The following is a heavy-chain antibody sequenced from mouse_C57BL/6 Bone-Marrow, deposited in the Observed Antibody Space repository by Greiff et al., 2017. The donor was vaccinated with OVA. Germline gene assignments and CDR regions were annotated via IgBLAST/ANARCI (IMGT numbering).Heavy chain of an antibody. CDR3: ARGAY. V-gene: IGHV1-80*01. CDR2: IYPGDGDT. Sequence: QVQLKESGAELVKPGASVKISCKASGYAFSSYWMNWVKQRPGKGLEWIGQIYPGDGDTNYNGKFKDKATLTADKSSSTAYMQLSSLTSEDSAVDFCARGAYWGQGTLVTVSA. CDR1: GYAFSSYW. J-gene: IGHJ3*01.